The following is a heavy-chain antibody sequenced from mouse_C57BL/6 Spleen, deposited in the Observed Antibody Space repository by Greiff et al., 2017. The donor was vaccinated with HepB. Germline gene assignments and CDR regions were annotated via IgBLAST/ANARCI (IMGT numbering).Heavy chain of an antibody. CDR1: GFTFSSYA. V-gene: IGHV5-4*01. J-gene: IGHJ4*01. CDR3: ARDPLIYAMDY. Sequence: EVHLVESGGGLVKPGGSLKLSCAASGFTFSSYAMSWVRQTPEKRLEWVATISDGGSYTYYPDNVKGRFTISRDNAKNNLYLQMSHLKSEDTAMYYCARDPLIYAMDYWGQGTSVTVSS. CDR2: ISDGGSYT.